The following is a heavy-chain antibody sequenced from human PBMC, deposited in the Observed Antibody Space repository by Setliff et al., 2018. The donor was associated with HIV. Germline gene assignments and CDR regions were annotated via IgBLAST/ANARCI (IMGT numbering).Heavy chain of an antibody. CDR1: GGPITTSSYY. D-gene: IGHD6-19*01. Sequence: KPSETLSLTCTVSGGPITTSSYYWGWIRQPPGKGLEWIGSIYYSGSTYYNPSLKSRVTISVDTSKNQFSLKLSSLTAADTVVYYCARHAWLAPFDSWGQGTLVTVSS. CDR2: IYYSGST. J-gene: IGHJ4*02. CDR3: ARHAWLAPFDS. V-gene: IGHV4-39*01.